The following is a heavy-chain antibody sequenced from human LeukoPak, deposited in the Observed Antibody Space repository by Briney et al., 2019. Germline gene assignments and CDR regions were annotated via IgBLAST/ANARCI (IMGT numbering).Heavy chain of an antibody. D-gene: IGHD3-10*02. J-gene: IGHJ6*04. V-gene: IGHV3-21*01. CDR1: GFTFSRHS. CDR2: ISSSSSYI. CDR3: AELGITMIGGV. Sequence: GGSLRLSCAASGFTFSRHSINWVRQAPGKGLEWVSSISSSSSYIYYADSVKGRFTISRDNAKNSLYLQMNSLRAEDTAVYYCAELGITMIGGVWGKGTTVTISS.